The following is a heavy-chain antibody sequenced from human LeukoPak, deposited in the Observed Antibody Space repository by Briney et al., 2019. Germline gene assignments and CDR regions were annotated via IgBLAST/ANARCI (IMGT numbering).Heavy chain of an antibody. CDR2: IIPIFGTA. Sequence: ASVKVSCKASGGTFSSYAISWVRQAPGQGLEWMGGIIPIFGTANYAQKLQGRVTMTTDTSTSTAYMELRSLRSDDTAVYYCARETPRTAVAGTGIDYWGQGTLVTVSS. J-gene: IGHJ4*02. CDR3: ARETPRTAVAGTGIDY. V-gene: IGHV1-69*05. CDR1: GGTFSSYA. D-gene: IGHD6-19*01.